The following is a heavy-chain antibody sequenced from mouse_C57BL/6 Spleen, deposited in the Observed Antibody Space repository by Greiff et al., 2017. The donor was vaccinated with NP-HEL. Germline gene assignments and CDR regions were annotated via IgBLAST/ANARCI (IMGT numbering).Heavy chain of an antibody. D-gene: IGHD2-1*01. CDR2: IHPNSGST. CDR1: GYTFTSYW. Sequence: VQLQQPGAELVKPGASVKLSCKASGYTFTSYWMHWVKQRPGQGLEWIGMIHPNSGSTNYNEKFKSQATLTVDKSSSTAYMQLSSLTSEDSAVYYCARDGNYGFAYWGQGTLVTVSA. CDR3: ARDGNYGFAY. V-gene: IGHV1-64*01. J-gene: IGHJ3*01.